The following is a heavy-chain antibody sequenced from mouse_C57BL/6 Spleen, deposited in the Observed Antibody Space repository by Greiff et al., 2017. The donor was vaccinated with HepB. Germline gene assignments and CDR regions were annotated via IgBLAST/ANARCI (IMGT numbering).Heavy chain of an antibody. D-gene: IGHD2-4*01. V-gene: IGHV1-50*01. Sequence: QVQLKQPGAELVKPGASVKLSCKASGYTFTSYWMQWVKQRPGQGLEWIGEIDPSDSYTNYNQKFKGKATLTVDTSSSTAYMQLSSLTSEDSAVYYCARKGDYDAWFAYWGQGTLVTVSA. CDR1: GYTFTSYW. J-gene: IGHJ3*01. CDR2: IDPSDSYT. CDR3: ARKGDYDAWFAY.